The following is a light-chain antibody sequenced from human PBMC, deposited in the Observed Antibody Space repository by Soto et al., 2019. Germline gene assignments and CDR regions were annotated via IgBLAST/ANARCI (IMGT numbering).Light chain of an antibody. J-gene: IGLJ2*01. CDR3: AAWDGSLNNVL. CDR2: GDN. Sequence: QSVLTQPPSASGTPGQRVTISWSGSGSSIGTNTVNWYRQLPGTAPKLLIYGDNQRPSGVPDRFSGSKSGTSASLAISGLQSEDEAESYCAAWDGSLNNVLFGGGTKLTVL. V-gene: IGLV1-44*01. CDR1: GSSIGTNT.